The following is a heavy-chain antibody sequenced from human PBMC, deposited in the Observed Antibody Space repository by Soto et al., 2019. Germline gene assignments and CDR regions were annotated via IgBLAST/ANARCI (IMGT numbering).Heavy chain of an antibody. CDR3: ARTNSLYCSSTSCYYYYMDV. CDR2: IYYSGST. D-gene: IGHD2-2*01. Sequence: GSLRLSCTVSGGSISSYYWSWIRQPPGKGLEWIGYIYYSGSTNYNPSLKSRVTISVNTSKNQFSLKLSSVTAADTAVYYCARTNSLYCSSTSCYYYYMDVWGKGTTVTVSS. CDR1: GGSISSYY. J-gene: IGHJ6*03. V-gene: IGHV4-59*08.